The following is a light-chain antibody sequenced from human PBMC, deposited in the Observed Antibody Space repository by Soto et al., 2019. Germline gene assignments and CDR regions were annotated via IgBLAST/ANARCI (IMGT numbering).Light chain of an antibody. Sequence: QAVVTQEPSLTVSPGGTVTLTCGSSTGPVTNGHFPYWFQQKLGQAPRPLIYDTDNKHSWTPARFSASLLGDKAALTLSGALPEDEADYYCLLSYTGRLYVFGPGTKLTVL. CDR2: DTD. V-gene: IGLV7-46*01. CDR3: LLSYTGRLYV. CDR1: TGPVTNGHF. J-gene: IGLJ1*01.